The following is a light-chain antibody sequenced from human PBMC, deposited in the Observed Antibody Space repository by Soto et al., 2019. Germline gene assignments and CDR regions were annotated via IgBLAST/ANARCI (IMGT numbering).Light chain of an antibody. V-gene: IGLV2-14*01. Sequence: QSALTQPASVSGSPGQSITISCTGTSCDVGGYNYVSWYQQHPGKAPKLMIYEVSNRPSGVSNRFSGSKSGNTASLTISGLQAEDEADYYCSSYTSSSTPYVVFGGGTKLTVL. CDR3: SSYTSSSTPYVV. J-gene: IGLJ2*01. CDR2: EVS. CDR1: SCDVGGYNY.